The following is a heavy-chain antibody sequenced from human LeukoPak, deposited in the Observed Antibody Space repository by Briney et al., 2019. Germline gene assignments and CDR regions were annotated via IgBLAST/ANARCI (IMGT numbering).Heavy chain of an antibody. CDR3: ARDWHYYDSSGYPYWYFDL. Sequence: SETLSLTCAVSGGSIGSGGYSWSWIRQPPGKGLEWIGYIYHSGSTYYNPSLKSRVTISVDRSKNQFSLKLSSVTAADTAVYYCARDWHYYDSSGYPYWYFDLWGRGTLVTVSS. J-gene: IGHJ2*01. CDR2: IYHSGST. CDR1: GGSIGSGGYS. V-gene: IGHV4-30-2*01. D-gene: IGHD3-22*01.